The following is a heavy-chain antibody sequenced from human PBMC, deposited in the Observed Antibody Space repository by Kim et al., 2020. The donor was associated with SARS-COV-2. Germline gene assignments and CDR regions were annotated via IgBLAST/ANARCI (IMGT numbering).Heavy chain of an antibody. J-gene: IGHJ4*02. CDR3: ARARATSITIFGVVIVHNFDY. CDR1: GGSISSGDYY. Sequence: SETLSLTCTVSGGSISSGDYYWSWIRQPPGKGLEWIGYIYYSGSTYYNPSLKSRVTISVDTSKNQFSLKLSFVTAADTAVYYCARARATSITIFGVVIVHNFDYWGQGTLVTVSS. D-gene: IGHD3-3*01. CDR2: IYYSGST. V-gene: IGHV4-30-4*01.